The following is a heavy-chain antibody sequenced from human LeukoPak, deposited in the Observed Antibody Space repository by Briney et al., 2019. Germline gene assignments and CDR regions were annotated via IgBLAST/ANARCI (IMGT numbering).Heavy chain of an antibody. V-gene: IGHV4-34*01. CDR3: ARDRYIAVAGTNWFDP. Sequence: PSETLSLTCAVYGGSFSGYYWSWIRQPPGKGLEWIGEINHSGSTNYNPSLKSRVTMSVDTSKNQFSLKLSSVTAADTAVYYCARDRYIAVAGTNWFDPWGQGTLVTVSS. D-gene: IGHD6-19*01. J-gene: IGHJ5*02. CDR1: GGSFSGYY. CDR2: INHSGST.